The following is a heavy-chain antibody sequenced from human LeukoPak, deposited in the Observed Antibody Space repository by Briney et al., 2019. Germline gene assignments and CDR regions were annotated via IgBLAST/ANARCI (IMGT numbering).Heavy chain of an antibody. CDR2: INPSRGGT. D-gene: IGHD6-19*01. V-gene: IGHV1-2*06. CDR3: ARVSSGWYYFDY. J-gene: IGHJ4*02. Sequence: ASVKVSCTASGYTFTGYYMHWVRQAPGQGLEWMGRINPSRGGTNYAQQFQGRVTMTRDTSISTAYMELSRLRSDDTAVYYCARVSSGWYYFDYWGQGTLVTVSS. CDR1: GYTFTGYY.